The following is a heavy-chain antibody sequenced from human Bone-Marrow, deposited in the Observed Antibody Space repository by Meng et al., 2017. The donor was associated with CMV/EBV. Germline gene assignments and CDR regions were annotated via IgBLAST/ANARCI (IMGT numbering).Heavy chain of an antibody. D-gene: IGHD3-22*01. CDR3: ASERITMIVVAY. J-gene: IGHJ4*02. Sequence: GESLKISCAASGFTFSSYDMHWVRQATGKGLEWVSAIGTAGDTYYPGSVKGRSTISRDNSKNTLYLQMNSLRAEDTAVYYCASERITMIVVAYWGQGTLVTVSS. CDR1: GFTFSSYD. V-gene: IGHV3-13*01. CDR2: IGTAGDT.